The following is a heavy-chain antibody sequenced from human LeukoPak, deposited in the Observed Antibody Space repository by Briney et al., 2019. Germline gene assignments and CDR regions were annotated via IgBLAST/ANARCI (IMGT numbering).Heavy chain of an antibody. CDR3: ATYFLDTSARD. CDR1: GYTFTGYY. Sequence: ASVKVSCKASGYTFTGYYMFWVRQAPGQGLEWMGWINPNSGGTNYAQKFQDRVTMTSDTSISTGYMELSSLRSDDTAVYYCATYFLDTSARDRGQGTLVTVSS. D-gene: IGHD3-22*01. V-gene: IGHV1-2*02. CDR2: INPNSGGT. J-gene: IGHJ4*02.